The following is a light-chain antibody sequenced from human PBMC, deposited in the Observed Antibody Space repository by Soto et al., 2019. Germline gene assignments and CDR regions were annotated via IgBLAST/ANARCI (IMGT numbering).Light chain of an antibody. CDR3: PQRYNPPQT. Sequence: EITTTQCRSSLSDHVKDRDTVTCRASQSIRTFLNWYQQRPGKAPNLLIYAAINMQSGVPSRFSGNGSGTDFALTISSLQPEDFATYYCPQRYNPPQTFGQGTKVYIK. V-gene: IGKV1-39*01. J-gene: IGKJ1*01. CDR2: AAI. CDR1: QSIRTF.